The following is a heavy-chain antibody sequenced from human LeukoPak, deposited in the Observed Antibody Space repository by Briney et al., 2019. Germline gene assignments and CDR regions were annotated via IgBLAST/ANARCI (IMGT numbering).Heavy chain of an antibody. V-gene: IGHV4-34*01. CDR2: INHSGST. CDR3: ARPRYGSGRIDC. J-gene: IGHJ4*02. CDR1: GESFSGHY. D-gene: IGHD3-10*01. Sequence: SETLSLTCADYGESFSGHYWTGIRQPPGRGLDWIGEINHSGSTTSNPSLNNRVTISVDTSKNQFSLKLTSVTAADTAVYYCARPRYGSGRIDCWGQGTLVTVSS.